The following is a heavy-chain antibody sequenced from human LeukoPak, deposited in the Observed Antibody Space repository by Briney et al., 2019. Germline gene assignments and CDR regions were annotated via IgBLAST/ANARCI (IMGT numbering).Heavy chain of an antibody. CDR2: IYYSGST. J-gene: IGHJ4*02. CDR1: GGSIRSYY. Sequence: SETLSLTCTVSGGSIRSYYWSWIRQPPGKGLEWIGYIYYSGSTNYNPSLKSRVTISLDTSKNQFSLKLSAVTAADTAVYYCARDRAYYDFWSGYLHWGQGTLVTVSS. CDR3: ARDRAYYDFWSGYLH. D-gene: IGHD3-3*01. V-gene: IGHV4-59*01.